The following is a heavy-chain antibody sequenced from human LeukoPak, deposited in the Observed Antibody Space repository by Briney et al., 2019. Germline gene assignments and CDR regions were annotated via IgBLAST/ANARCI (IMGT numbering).Heavy chain of an antibody. D-gene: IGHD3-10*01. CDR3: AREPYGSGSYFIDY. Sequence: SVKVSCKASGGTFSSYAISWVRQAPGQGLEWMGRIIPILGYAQKFQGRVTITADKSTSTAYMELSSLRSEDTAVYYCAREPYGSGSYFIDYWGQGTLVTVSS. CDR2: IIPILG. V-gene: IGHV1-69*04. CDR1: GGTFSSYA. J-gene: IGHJ4*02.